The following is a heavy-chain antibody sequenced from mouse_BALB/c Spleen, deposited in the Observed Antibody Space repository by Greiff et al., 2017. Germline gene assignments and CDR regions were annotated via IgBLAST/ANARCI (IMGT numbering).Heavy chain of an antibody. D-gene: IGHD2-10*02. V-gene: IGHV14-3*02. CDR1: GFNIKDTY. J-gene: IGHJ4*01. Sequence: VQLQQSGAELVKPGASVKLSCTASGFNIKDTYMHWVKQRPEQGLEWIGRIDPANGNTKYDPKFQGKATITADTSSNTAYLQLSSLTSEDTAVYYCASGYGEDYAMDYWGQGTSVTVSS. CDR2: IDPANGNT. CDR3: ASGYGEDYAMDY.